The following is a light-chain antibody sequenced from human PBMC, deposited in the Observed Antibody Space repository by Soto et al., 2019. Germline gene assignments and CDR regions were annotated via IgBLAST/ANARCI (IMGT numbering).Light chain of an antibody. CDR3: QQRSNWPIT. V-gene: IGKV3-11*01. CDR1: QRVSSY. J-gene: IGKJ5*01. Sequence: EIVLTQSPATLSLSPGERATLSCRASQRVSSYLAWYQQKPGQAPRLLIYDASNGTTGIPATFSGSGSGTDFTLTISSLEPEDFAVYCCQQRSNWPITFGQGTRLEIK. CDR2: DAS.